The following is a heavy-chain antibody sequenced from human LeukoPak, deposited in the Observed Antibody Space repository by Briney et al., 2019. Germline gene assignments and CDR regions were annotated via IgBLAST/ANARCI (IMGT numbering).Heavy chain of an antibody. CDR2: INTDGRTT. V-gene: IGHV3-74*01. Sequence: GWSLRLSCAASGYTFSSYSMNWVRQAPGKGLVWVSRINTDGRTTDYADSVKGRFTISRDTAKNTLYLQMNSLSAEDTAVYYCSSAVIPAAWGYWFDPWGQGTLVTVSS. CDR1: GYTFSSYS. D-gene: IGHD2-2*01. CDR3: SSAVIPAAWGYWFDP. J-gene: IGHJ5*02.